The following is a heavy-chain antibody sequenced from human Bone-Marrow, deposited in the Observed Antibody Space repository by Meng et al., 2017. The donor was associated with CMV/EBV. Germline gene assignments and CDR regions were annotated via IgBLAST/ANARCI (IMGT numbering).Heavy chain of an antibody. Sequence: GSLRLSCAVSGGSISSTSYYWGWIRQPPGKGLEWIGSIYYSGSTYYNPSLKSRVTISVDTSKNQFSLKLSSVTAADTAVYYCATSTQYSSLAYGCDFDYWGQGTLVTVSS. CDR3: ATSTQYSSLAYGCDFDY. J-gene: IGHJ4*02. D-gene: IGHD6-6*01. CDR2: IYYSGST. CDR1: GGSISSTSYY. V-gene: IGHV4-39*07.